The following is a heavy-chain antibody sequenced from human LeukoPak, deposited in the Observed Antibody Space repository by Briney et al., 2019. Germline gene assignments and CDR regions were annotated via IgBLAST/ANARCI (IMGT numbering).Heavy chain of an antibody. CDR2: ISASGGSI. D-gene: IGHD3-22*01. Sequence: GGSLRLSCAASGFTFSSCVMSWVRQAPRKGVEWVSVISASGGSIYYADSVKGRFAISRDNSKKTLFLQMNSLRVEDTAVYYCASSSGYFSYWGQGTLITVSS. J-gene: IGHJ4*02. CDR3: ASSSGYFSY. V-gene: IGHV3-23*01. CDR1: GFTFSSCV.